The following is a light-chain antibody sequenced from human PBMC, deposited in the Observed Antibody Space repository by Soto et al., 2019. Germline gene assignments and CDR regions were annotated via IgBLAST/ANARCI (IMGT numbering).Light chain of an antibody. Sequence: EIVLTQSPATLSVSPGERATLSCRASQSVSSNLAWYQQKPGQAPRLLIYGASNRATGIPDRFSGSGSGTEFTLTISRLQSEDFAVYYCQNYNNWPPWTFGQGTKVDIK. CDR2: GAS. V-gene: IGKV3-15*01. CDR3: QNYNNWPPWT. CDR1: QSVSSN. J-gene: IGKJ1*01.